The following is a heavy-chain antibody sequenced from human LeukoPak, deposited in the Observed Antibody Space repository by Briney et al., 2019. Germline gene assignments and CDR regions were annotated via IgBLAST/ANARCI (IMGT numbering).Heavy chain of an antibody. Sequence: GGSLRLSCSASGFTFSSYAMHWVRQAPGKGLEYVSAISSNGGSTYYADSVKGRFTVSRDNSKNTLYLQMSSLRAEDTAVYYCVTDRRGILVRGTTFDYWGQGTLVTVSS. J-gene: IGHJ4*02. CDR2: ISSNGGST. V-gene: IGHV3-64D*06. CDR3: VTDRRGILVRGTTFDY. CDR1: GFTFSSYA. D-gene: IGHD3-10*01.